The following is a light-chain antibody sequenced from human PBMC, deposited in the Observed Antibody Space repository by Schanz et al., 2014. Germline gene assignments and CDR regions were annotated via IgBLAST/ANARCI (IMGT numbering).Light chain of an antibody. V-gene: IGKV3-20*01. J-gene: IGKJ2*01. CDR3: QQYGSSPYT. Sequence: EIVLTQSPGTLSLSPGERATLSYRASQSASSYLGWFQQKPGQAPRLLIYGASSRASGIPDRFSGSGSGTDLTLTISRLEPEDFAVYYCQQYGSSPYTFGQGTKLEIK. CDR1: QSASSY. CDR2: GAS.